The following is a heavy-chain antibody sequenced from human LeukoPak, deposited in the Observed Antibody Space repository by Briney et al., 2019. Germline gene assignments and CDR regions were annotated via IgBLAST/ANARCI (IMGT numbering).Heavy chain of an antibody. CDR2: ISSSSSTI. J-gene: IGHJ1*01. V-gene: IGHV3-48*01. CDR3: ARDLTPNRYCTFQH. D-gene: IGHD2-8*01. CDR1: GFTFDDYG. Sequence: GGSLRLSCAASGFTFDDYGMSWVRQAPGKGLEWVSYISSSSSTIYYADSVKGRFTISRDNAKNSLYLQMNSLRAEDTAVYYCARDLTPNRYCTFQHWGQGTLVTVSS.